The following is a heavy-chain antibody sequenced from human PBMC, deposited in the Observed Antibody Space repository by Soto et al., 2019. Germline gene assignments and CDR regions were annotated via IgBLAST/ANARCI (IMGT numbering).Heavy chain of an antibody. V-gene: IGHV3-23*01. CDR1: GFTLSDYA. J-gene: IGHJ4*02. D-gene: IGHD6-13*01. Sequence: EVQVLESGGGFVQPGGSLRLSCAASGFTLSDYAMTWVRQGPGKGLEWVSAISGSGDSTYYADSVKGRFTISRDNSKNTTNLQMNSLRAEETAVYYCASRNSRWDIDYWGQGTRVTVSS. CDR2: ISGSGDST. CDR3: ASRNSRWDIDY.